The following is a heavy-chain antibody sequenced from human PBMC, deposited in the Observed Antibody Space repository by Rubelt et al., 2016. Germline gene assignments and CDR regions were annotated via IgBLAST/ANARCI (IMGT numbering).Heavy chain of an antibody. Sequence: QVQLVQSGAEVKKPGASVKVSCKASGYTFTGYYMHWVRQAPGQGLEWMGWINPNRGGTNYAQKFQCRVTMTRDASISTADMEQSRLRSDDTAVYYCARFAIGGHSSGYLCDYWGQGALVTVSS. CDR3: ARFAIGGHSSGYLCDY. CDR1: GYTFTGYY. J-gene: IGHJ4*02. V-gene: IGHV1-2*02. CDR2: INPNRGGT. D-gene: IGHD3-22*01.